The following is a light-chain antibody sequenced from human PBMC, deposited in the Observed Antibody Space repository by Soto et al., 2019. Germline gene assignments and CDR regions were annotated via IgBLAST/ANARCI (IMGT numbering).Light chain of an antibody. CDR2: AAS. CDR1: QAISSY. V-gene: IGKV1-9*01. J-gene: IGKJ4*01. Sequence: DIQLTQSPSFLSASVGDRVTITCRASQAISSYLAWYQQKPGKAPNLLIYAASTLQSGVPSRFSGSGSGTEFTLTISSLQPEDFATYYCQQLLTFGGGTKVEIK. CDR3: QQLLT.